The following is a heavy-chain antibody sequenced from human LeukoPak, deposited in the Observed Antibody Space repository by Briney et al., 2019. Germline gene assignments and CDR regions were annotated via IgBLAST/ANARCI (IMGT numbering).Heavy chain of an antibody. CDR1: TGSIRTFY. CDR2: IYYSGNT. J-gene: IGHJ4*01. CDR3: ARRRAAAGPFDY. D-gene: IGHD6-13*01. V-gene: IGHV4-59*08. Sequence: SETLSLTCTVSTGSIRTFYWSWIRQPPGKGLDWIGYIYYSGNTNYNPSLKSRVTISMDTSKNQFSLKLTSVTAADTAVYYCARRRAAAGPFDYWGQGTLVTVSS.